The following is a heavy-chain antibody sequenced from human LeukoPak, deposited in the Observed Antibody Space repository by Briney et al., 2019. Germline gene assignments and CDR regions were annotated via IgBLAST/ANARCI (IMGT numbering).Heavy chain of an antibody. CDR3: ARVWNCDSSGYFY. CDR1: GYTFTGYY. V-gene: IGHV1-2*06. CDR2: INPNSGGT. J-gene: IGHJ4*02. D-gene: IGHD3-22*01. Sequence: ASVKVSCKASGYTFTGYYMHWVRQAPGQGLEWMGRINPNSGGTNYAQKFQGRVTMTRDTSISTAYMELSRLRSDDTAVYYCARVWNCDSSGYFYWGQGTLVTVSS.